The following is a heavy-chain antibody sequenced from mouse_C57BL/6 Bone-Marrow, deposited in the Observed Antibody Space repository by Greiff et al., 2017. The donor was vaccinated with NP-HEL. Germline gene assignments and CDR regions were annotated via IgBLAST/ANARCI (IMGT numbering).Heavy chain of an antibody. Sequence: QVQLQQPGAELVKPGASVKLSCKASGYTFTSYWMQWVKQRPGQGLEWIGEIDPSDSYTNYNQKFKGKATLTVDTSSSTAYMQLSSLTSEDSAVYYCARERITTVVADYWGQGTTLTVSS. CDR3: ARERITTVVADY. CDR1: GYTFTSYW. CDR2: IDPSDSYT. D-gene: IGHD1-1*01. J-gene: IGHJ2*01. V-gene: IGHV1-50*01.